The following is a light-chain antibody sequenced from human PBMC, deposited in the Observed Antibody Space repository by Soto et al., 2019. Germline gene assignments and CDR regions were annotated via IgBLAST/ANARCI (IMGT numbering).Light chain of an antibody. CDR1: QNIDSW. CDR2: RAS. CDR3: QQYRAYRA. Sequence: DIQMTPSPSTLSASLGDRVTITCRASQNIDSWLAWHQQKPGKVPKILISRASSLENGVPSRLSGSGSGTEFTLTISSLQPDDFATYYCQQYRAYRAFGQGTKVDIK. V-gene: IGKV1-5*03. J-gene: IGKJ1*01.